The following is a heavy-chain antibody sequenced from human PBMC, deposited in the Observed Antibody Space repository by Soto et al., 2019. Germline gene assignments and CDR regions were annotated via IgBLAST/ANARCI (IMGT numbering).Heavy chain of an antibody. Sequence: QLQLQELGPGLVKPSETLSLTCTVSGGSISSSSYYWGWIRQPPGKGLEWIGSIYYSGSTYYNPSLKSRVTISVDTSKNQFSLKLSSVTAADTAVYYCARLIAAAVPPYFDYWGQGTLVTVSS. V-gene: IGHV4-39*01. CDR3: ARLIAAAVPPYFDY. J-gene: IGHJ4*02. CDR1: GGSISSSSYY. CDR2: IYYSGST. D-gene: IGHD6-13*01.